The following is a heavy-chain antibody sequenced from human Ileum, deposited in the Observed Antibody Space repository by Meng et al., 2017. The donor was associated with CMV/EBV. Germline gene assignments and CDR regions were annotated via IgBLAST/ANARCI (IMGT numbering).Heavy chain of an antibody. V-gene: IGHV3-21*01. CDR2: ISISSSNI. D-gene: IGHD7-27*01. CDR3: ERWAGTLGAYYFDY. J-gene: IGHJ4*02. Sequence: AGFTFSSSRMIWVRHDQGKGKEWESAISISSSNIYNKDSVKGRFRISRDKAKNAIYLQMNSLRAEDTAVYYCERWAGTLGAYYFDYWGQGTLVTVSS. CDR1: GFTFSSSR.